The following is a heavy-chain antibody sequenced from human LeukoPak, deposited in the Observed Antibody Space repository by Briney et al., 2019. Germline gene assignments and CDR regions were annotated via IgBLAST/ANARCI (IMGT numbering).Heavy chain of an antibody. J-gene: IGHJ4*02. Sequence: ASVKVSCKASGGTFSSYAISWVRQAPGQGLEWMGRIIPILGIANYAQKFQGRVTITADKSTSTAYMELSSLRSEDTAVYYCAREAMATIRPGFDYWGQGTLVTVSS. CDR1: GGTFSSYA. CDR2: IIPILGIA. V-gene: IGHV1-69*04. CDR3: AREAMATIRPGFDY. D-gene: IGHD5-24*01.